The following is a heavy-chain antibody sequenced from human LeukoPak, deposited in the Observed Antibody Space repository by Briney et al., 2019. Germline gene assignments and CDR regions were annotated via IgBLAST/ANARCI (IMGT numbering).Heavy chain of an antibody. D-gene: IGHD2-15*01. V-gene: IGHV3-23*01. CDR2: ISGSGGST. Sequence: PGGSLRLSCAASGFTFSSYAMGWVRQAPGKGLEWVSAISGSGGSTYYADSVKGRFTISRDNSKNTLYLQMNSLRAVDTAVYYCAKASVVVVVAATPSYWGQGTLVTVSS. CDR1: GFTFSSYA. J-gene: IGHJ4*02. CDR3: AKASVVVVVAATPSY.